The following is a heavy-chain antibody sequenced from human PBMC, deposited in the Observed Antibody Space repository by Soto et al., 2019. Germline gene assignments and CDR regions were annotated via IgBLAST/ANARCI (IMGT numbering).Heavy chain of an antibody. CDR3: ARDGDHGYCTNGVCYGDAFDI. Sequence: GGSLRLSCAASGFTFSSYSMNWVRQAPGKGLEWVSTITSSSSYIFYADSVKGRFTNSRDNAKNSLYLQMNSLRAEDTAVYYCARDGDHGYCTNGVCYGDAFDIWGQGTMVTVSS. V-gene: IGHV3-21*01. D-gene: IGHD2-8*01. J-gene: IGHJ3*02. CDR1: GFTFSSYS. CDR2: ITSSSSYI.